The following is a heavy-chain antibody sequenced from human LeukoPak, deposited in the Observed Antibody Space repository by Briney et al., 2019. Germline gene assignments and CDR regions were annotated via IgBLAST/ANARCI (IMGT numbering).Heavy chain of an antibody. CDR2: TTNSGGKT. Sequence: PGGSLRLSCAASGFTFGSFAMGWVRQAPGKGLEWVSATTNSGGKTYYADSVKGRFTISRDNSKNTLYLQMNNLRAEDTALYYCAKARSSYYSYFGMDVWGQGTTVTVSS. J-gene: IGHJ6*02. D-gene: IGHD3-10*01. CDR1: GFTFGSFA. CDR3: AKARSSYYSYFGMDV. V-gene: IGHV3-23*01.